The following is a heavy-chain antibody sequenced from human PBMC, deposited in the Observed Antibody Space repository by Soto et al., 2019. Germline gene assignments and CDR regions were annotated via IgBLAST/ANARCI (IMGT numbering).Heavy chain of an antibody. D-gene: IGHD3-9*01. Sequence: SETLSLTCAVYGGSFSGYYWSWIRQPPGKGLEWIGEINHSGSTNYNPSLKSRVTISVDTSKNQFSLKLSSVTAADTAVYYCARVELRYFDWLLNNNWFDPWGQGTLVTVSS. CDR3: ARVELRYFDWLLNNNWFDP. V-gene: IGHV4-34*01. J-gene: IGHJ5*02. CDR1: GGSFSGYY. CDR2: INHSGST.